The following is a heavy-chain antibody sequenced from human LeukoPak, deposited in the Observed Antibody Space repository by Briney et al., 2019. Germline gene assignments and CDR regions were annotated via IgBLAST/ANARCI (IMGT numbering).Heavy chain of an antibody. CDR1: GFTFSSYA. CDR2: ISYDGSNK. D-gene: IGHD6-19*01. J-gene: IGHJ3*02. V-gene: IGHV3-30-3*02. CDR3: AKREEGIAVAGNHAFDI. Sequence: GGSLRLSCAASGFTFSSYAMHWVRQAPGKGLEWVAVISYDGSNKYYADSVKGRFTISRDNSKNTLYLQMNSLRAEDTAVYYCAKREEGIAVAGNHAFDIWGQGTMVTVSS.